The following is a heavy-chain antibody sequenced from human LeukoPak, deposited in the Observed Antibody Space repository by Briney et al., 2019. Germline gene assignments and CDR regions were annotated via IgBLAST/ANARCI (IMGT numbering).Heavy chain of an antibody. Sequence: ASVKVSCKASGYTFTGYYMHWVRQAPGQGLEWMGWINPNSGGTNYAQKFQGRVTMTRDTSISTAYMELSRLRSDDTAVYYCARDPPGVYDFWSGYPYTPRTYYYYYYMDVWGKGTTVTVSS. CDR2: INPNSGGT. J-gene: IGHJ6*03. V-gene: IGHV1-2*02. D-gene: IGHD3-3*01. CDR1: GYTFTGYY. CDR3: ARDPPGVYDFWSGYPYTPRTYYYYYYMDV.